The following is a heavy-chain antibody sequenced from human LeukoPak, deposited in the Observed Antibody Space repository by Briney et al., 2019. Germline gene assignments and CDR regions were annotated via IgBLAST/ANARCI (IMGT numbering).Heavy chain of an antibody. CDR1: GFRFSDYA. V-gene: IGHV3-23*01. CDR3: ARHDSYIPW. D-gene: IGHD5-18*01. CDR2: ISDSGGSA. J-gene: IGHJ4*02. Sequence: PGGSLRLSCAASGFRFSDYAMSWVRQAPGKGLEWVTGISDSGGSAYYTDSVKGRFTISRDNSKNTVYLRMNNLRAEDTAVYFCARHDSYIPWWGQGTLVPVST.